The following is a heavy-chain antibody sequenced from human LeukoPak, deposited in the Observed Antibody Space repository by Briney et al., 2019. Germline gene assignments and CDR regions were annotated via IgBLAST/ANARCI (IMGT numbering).Heavy chain of an antibody. CDR1: GGTFSSYA. Sequence: ASVKVSCKASGGTFSSYAISWVRQAPGQGLEWMGGIIPIFGTANYAQKFQGRVTITADESTSTAYMEPSSLRSEDTAVYYCARVSSLFGVVNWFDPWGQGTLVTVSS. CDR3: ARVSSLFGVVNWFDP. D-gene: IGHD3-3*01. CDR2: IIPIFGTA. J-gene: IGHJ5*02. V-gene: IGHV1-69*01.